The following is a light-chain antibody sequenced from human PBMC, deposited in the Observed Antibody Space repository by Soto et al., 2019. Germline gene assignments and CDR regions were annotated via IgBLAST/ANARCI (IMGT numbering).Light chain of an antibody. CDR2: GAS. CDR1: QSVSSFY. J-gene: IGKJ5*01. CDR3: QQYGSSIT. Sequence: EIALTQSPGTLSLSPGERATLSCRASQSVSSFYLAWYQQKPGQAPRLLIYGASIRATGTPDRFSGSGSGTDFTFTISRLEPEDFAVYYCQQYGSSITFGQGTRLEIK. V-gene: IGKV3-20*01.